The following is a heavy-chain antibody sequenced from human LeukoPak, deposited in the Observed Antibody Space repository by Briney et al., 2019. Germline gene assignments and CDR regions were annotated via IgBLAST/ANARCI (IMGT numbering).Heavy chain of an antibody. D-gene: IGHD2-8*01. CDR3: ARALGYCTNGLCYGGSLPPNFDY. CDR2: ISSNGGST. V-gene: IGHV3-64*01. Sequence: GGSLRLSCAASGFTFSSYAMHWVRQAPGKGLEYVSAISSNGGSTYYGNSVKGRFTISRDDAKTSVYLRMNSLRAEDTAVYYCARALGYCTNGLCYGGSLPPNFDYWGQGILVTVSS. J-gene: IGHJ4*02. CDR1: GFTFSSYA.